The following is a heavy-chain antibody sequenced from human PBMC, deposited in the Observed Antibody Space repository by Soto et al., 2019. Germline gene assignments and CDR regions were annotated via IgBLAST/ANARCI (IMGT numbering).Heavy chain of an antibody. CDR1: GFSFSNVW. D-gene: IGHD3-10*01. Sequence: GGSLRLSCAASGFSFSNVWMTWVRQAPGKGLECLACINPDGSEKYYVDSVKGRFTISRDNAKNSLYLQMNSLRDEDTAVYYCARDLGFGESLYYYYYGMDVWGQGTTVTVSS. J-gene: IGHJ6*02. CDR2: INPDGSEK. CDR3: ARDLGFGESLYYYYYGMDV. V-gene: IGHV3-7*01.